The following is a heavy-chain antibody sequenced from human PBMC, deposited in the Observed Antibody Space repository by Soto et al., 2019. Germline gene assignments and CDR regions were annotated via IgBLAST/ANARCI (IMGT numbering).Heavy chain of an antibody. Sequence: EVQLVESGAGLVQPGGSLRLSCAASGFTFSGHDMHWVRQATGKGLEWVAGIGVAGDTYSPGSVKGRFTISRENAKNSLYLQMNSLRAEDTAVYYWASASAGLDYWGQGTLVTVSS. CDR2: IGVAGDT. J-gene: IGHJ4*02. V-gene: IGHV3-13*01. CDR3: ASASAGLDY. CDR1: GFTFSGHD. D-gene: IGHD1-1*01.